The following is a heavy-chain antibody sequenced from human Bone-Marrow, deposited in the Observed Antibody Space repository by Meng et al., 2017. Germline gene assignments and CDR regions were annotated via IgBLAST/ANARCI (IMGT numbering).Heavy chain of an antibody. D-gene: IGHD6-19*01. CDR3: ARDHVSIPESIAVAGTGYDS. J-gene: IGHJ4*02. CDR1: GFTFSTYR. V-gene: IGHV3-21*01. Sequence: GGSLRLSCAAAGFTFSTYRLHWVRQAPGKGLEWVSSISSRSGYIEYADSVKGRFTISRDNTKNSLYLQMNSLRADDTAVYYCARDHVSIPESIAVAGTGYDSWGQGTLVTVSS. CDR2: ISSRSGYI.